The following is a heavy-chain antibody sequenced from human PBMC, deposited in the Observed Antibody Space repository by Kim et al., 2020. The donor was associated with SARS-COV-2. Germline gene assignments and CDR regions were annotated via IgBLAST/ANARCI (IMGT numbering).Heavy chain of an antibody. V-gene: IGHV3-30*02. Sequence: VKGRFTISRDNSKNTLYLQMNSLRAEDTAVYYCAKDLGLLAYYYYYGMDVWGQGTTVTVSS. J-gene: IGHJ6*02. CDR3: AKDLGLLAYYYYYGMDV. D-gene: IGHD3-16*01.